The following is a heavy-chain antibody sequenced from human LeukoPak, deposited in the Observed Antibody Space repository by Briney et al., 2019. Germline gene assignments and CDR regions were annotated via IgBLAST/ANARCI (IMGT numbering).Heavy chain of an antibody. V-gene: IGHV4-4*07. CDR1: GDSISSYY. CDR2: IYNSGST. D-gene: IGHD6-19*01. CDR3: ARTNSSGWWNYFDY. J-gene: IGHJ4*02. Sequence: SETLSLTCTVSGDSISSYYWRWVRQPAGKGLEWLGRIYNSGSTNYNPSLKSRVTMSVDTSKNQFSLRLSSVTAADTAVYYCARTNSSGWWNYFDYWGQGTLVTVSS.